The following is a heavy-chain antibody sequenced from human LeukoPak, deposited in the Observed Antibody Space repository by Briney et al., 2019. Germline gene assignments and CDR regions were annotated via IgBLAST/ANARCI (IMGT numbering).Heavy chain of an antibody. V-gene: IGHV4-61*02. D-gene: IGHD2-15*01. CDR1: GGSINSGYYF. CDR3: ARDSGYCSGGSCYVLNGFDI. CDR2: IHASGST. Sequence: PSETLSLTCTASGGSINSGYYFWSWIRQPAGKGLEWIGRIHASGSTNYNPSLKSRVTISVDTSKNQFSLKLSSVTAADTAVYYCARDSGYCSGGSCYVLNGFDIWGQGTMVTVSS. J-gene: IGHJ3*02.